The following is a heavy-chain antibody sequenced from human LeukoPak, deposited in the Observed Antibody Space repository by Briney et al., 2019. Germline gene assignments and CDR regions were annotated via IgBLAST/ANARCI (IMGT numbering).Heavy chain of an antibody. CDR2: INPNSGGT. J-gene: IGHJ4*02. D-gene: IGHD6-13*01. V-gene: IGHV1-2*06. Sequence: GASVKVSCKASGYTFTRYYMHWVRQAPGQGLEWMGRINPNSGGTNYAQKFQGRVTMTRDTSISTAYMELSRLRSDDTAVYYCARGSGIAAGTTTISFDYWGQGTLVTVSS. CDR1: GYTFTRYY. CDR3: ARGSGIAAGTTTISFDY.